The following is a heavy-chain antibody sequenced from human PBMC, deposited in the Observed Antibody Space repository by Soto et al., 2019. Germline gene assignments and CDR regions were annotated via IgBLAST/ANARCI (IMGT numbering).Heavy chain of an antibody. J-gene: IGHJ4*02. D-gene: IGHD1-20*01. CDR1: AGTFLNYA. Sequence: QVQLVQAGAEVKKPGSSVKVSCKASAGTFLNYAITWVRQAPGQGLELMGTITPMFGTTYNAQKFNGRVTFTGAESTSTAFMELSGLRSQDTAVYYCARVVLSGILLGGVDSWGQGTLVTVSS. CDR2: ITPMFGTT. CDR3: ARVVLSGILLGGVDS. V-gene: IGHV1-69*18.